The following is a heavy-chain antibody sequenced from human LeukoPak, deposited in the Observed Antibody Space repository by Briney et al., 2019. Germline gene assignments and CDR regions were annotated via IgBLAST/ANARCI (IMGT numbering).Heavy chain of an antibody. D-gene: IGHD6-13*01. CDR1: GGSISSSNW. J-gene: IGHJ6*02. V-gene: IGHV4-4*02. CDR3: ARDIHSSSWYYYYGMDV. Sequence: PSGTLSLTCAVSGGSISSSNWWSWVCQPPGKGLEWIGEIYHSGSTNYNPSLKSRVTISVDKSKNQFSLKLSSVTAADTAVYYCARDIHSSSWYYYYGMDVWGQGTTVTVSS. CDR2: IYHSGST.